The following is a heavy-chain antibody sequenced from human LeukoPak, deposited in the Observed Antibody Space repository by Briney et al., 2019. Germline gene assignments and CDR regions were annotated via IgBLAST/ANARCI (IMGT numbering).Heavy chain of an antibody. Sequence: ASVKVSCKASGYTFTSYYMHWVRQAPGQRLEWMGIINPSGGSTSYAQQFQGRVTMTRDTSTSTVYMELSSLRSEHTAVCFCARMTQNYFYSWGPGTLVTVSS. J-gene: IGHJ4*02. CDR3: ARMTQNYFYS. V-gene: IGHV1-46*01. CDR2: INPSGGST. CDR1: GYTFTSYY.